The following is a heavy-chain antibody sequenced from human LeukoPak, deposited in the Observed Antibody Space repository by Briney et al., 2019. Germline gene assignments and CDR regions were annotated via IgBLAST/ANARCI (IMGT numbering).Heavy chain of an antibody. V-gene: IGHV1-18*01. CDR2: ISAYNGNT. Sequence: GESLRISCKGSGYTFTSYGISWVRQAPGQGLEWMGWISAYNGNTNYAQKLQGRVTMTTDTSTSTAYMELRSLRSDDTAVYYCARISSSDSSGYYPEYYFDYWGQGTLVTVSS. D-gene: IGHD3-22*01. J-gene: IGHJ4*02. CDR1: GYTFTSYG. CDR3: ARISSSDSSGYYPEYYFDY.